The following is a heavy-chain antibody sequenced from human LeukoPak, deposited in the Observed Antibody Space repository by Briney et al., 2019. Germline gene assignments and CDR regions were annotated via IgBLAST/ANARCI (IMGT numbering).Heavy chain of an antibody. V-gene: IGHV3-15*01. D-gene: IGHD4-11*01. CDR3: TTGSNLDHYPFDY. CDR2: IKSKTDGGTA. CDR1: GFTFTIAW. J-gene: IGHJ4*02. Sequence: GGSLRLSYAASGFTFTIAWMTWVRQAPGKGLEWVGRIKSKTDGGTADYAAPVKGRFTISRDDSKNTLYLQMNSLKTEDTAVYYCTTGSNLDHYPFDYWGQGTLATVSS.